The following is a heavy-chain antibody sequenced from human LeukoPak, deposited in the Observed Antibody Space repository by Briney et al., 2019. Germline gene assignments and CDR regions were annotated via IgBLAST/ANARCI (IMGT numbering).Heavy chain of an antibody. D-gene: IGHD5-18*01. CDR1: GGSFSGYY. CDR3: ARLSLWRNMEFDH. Sequence: SETLSLTCAVYGGSFSGYYWSWIRQPPGKGLEWIGEINHSGSTNYNPSLKSRVTISVDTSKNQFSLKLSSVTAADTAVYYCARLSLWRNMEFDHWGQGTLVTVSS. CDR2: INHSGST. V-gene: IGHV4-34*01. J-gene: IGHJ4*02.